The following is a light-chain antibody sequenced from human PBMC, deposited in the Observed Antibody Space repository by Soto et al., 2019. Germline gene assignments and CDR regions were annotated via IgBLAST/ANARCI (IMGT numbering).Light chain of an antibody. CDR3: CSYAGSYTA. CDR2: DVT. J-gene: IGLJ2*01. Sequence: QSALTQPRSVSGSPGQSVTISCTGTSSDVGAYSYVSWYQQHPGKAPKLMIYDVTRRPSGVPDRFSGSKSGNTASLTISGLQAEDEADYYCCSYAGSYTAFGGGTQLTVL. V-gene: IGLV2-11*01. CDR1: SSDVGAYSY.